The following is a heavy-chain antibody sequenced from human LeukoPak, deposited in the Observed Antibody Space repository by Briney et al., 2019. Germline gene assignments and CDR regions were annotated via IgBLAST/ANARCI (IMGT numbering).Heavy chain of an antibody. CDR3: ARGVYASYAFDI. D-gene: IGHD2/OR15-2a*01. V-gene: IGHV4-39*01. CDR2: FYYSGST. Sequence: SETLSLTCTVSGGSISSSSYYWGWIRQPPGKGLEWIGSFYYSGSTYYNPSLKSRVTISVDTSKNQFSLKLSSVTAADTAVYYCARGVYASYAFDIWGQGTMVTVSS. CDR1: GGSISSSSYY. J-gene: IGHJ3*02.